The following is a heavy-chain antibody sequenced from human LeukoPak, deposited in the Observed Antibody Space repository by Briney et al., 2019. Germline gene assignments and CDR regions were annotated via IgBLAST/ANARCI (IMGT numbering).Heavy chain of an antibody. V-gene: IGHV1-18*01. CDR2: ISAYNGNT. J-gene: IGHJ5*02. Sequence: GASVKVSCKASGYTFTSYGISWVRQAPGQGLEWMGWISAYNGNTNYAQKLQGRVTMTTDTSTSTAYMELRSLRSDDTAVYYCARVEYCSGGSCPYNWFDPWGQGTLVTVSS. CDR3: ARVEYCSGGSCPYNWFDP. D-gene: IGHD2-15*01. CDR1: GYTFTSYG.